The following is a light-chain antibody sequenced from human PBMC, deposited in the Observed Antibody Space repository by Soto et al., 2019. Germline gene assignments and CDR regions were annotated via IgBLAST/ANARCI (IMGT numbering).Light chain of an antibody. CDR2: DVS. V-gene: IGLV2-11*01. CDR3: CSYAGSYTWV. Sequence: QSALTQPASVSGSPGQSITISCTRTSSDVAYNYVSWYQQHPGKAPKLMIYDVSKRPSGVPDRFSGSKSGNTASLTISGLQAEDEADYYCCSYAGSYTWVFGGGTKVTVL. J-gene: IGLJ3*02. CDR1: SSDVAYNY.